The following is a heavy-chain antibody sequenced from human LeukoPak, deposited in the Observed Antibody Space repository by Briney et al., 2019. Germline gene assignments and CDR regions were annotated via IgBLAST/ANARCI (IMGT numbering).Heavy chain of an antibody. J-gene: IGHJ4*02. CDR2: ISGSGGST. V-gene: IGHV3-23*01. D-gene: IGHD6-19*01. CDR3: AKDQASGWTWGY. Sequence: GGSLRLSCAASGFTFSSYAMSWVRQAPGKGLEWVSAISGSGGSTYYADSVKGRFTISRDNSKNTLYLRMNSLRAEDTAVYYCAKDQASGWTWGYWGQGTLVTVSS. CDR1: GFTFSSYA.